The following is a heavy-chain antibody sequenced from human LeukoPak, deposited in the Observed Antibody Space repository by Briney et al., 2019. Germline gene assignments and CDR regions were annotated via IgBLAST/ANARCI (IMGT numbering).Heavy chain of an antibody. V-gene: IGHV1-18*01. D-gene: IGHD2-2*01. CDR1: GYSFTNYG. CDR2: INAYNVNA. Sequence: ASVKVSCKASGYSFTNYGIIWIREAPGQGPEWLGWINAYNVNAHYAQNVQDRVTLTTETSTNTAYMELRGLTSDDTATYYCARVARGCSSVRCYWEDWFDPWGQGTLVIVSS. CDR3: ARVARGCSSVRCYWEDWFDP. J-gene: IGHJ5*02.